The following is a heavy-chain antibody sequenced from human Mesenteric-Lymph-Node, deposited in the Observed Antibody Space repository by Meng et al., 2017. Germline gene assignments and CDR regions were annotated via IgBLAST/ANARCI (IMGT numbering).Heavy chain of an antibody. Sequence: GESLKISCKASGYSFTNYWIGWVRQMPGKGLEWMGIIYPDDSDTRYSPSFQGQVTISADKSISTAYLQWSSLKASDTAMHYCARLEMGKYPDWGQGTLVTVSS. CDR1: GYSFTNYW. D-gene: IGHD5-24*01. V-gene: IGHV5-51*01. J-gene: IGHJ4*02. CDR3: ARLEMGKYPD. CDR2: IYPDDSDT.